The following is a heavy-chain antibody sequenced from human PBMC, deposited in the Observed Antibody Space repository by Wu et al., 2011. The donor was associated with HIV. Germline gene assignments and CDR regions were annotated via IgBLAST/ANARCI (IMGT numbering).Heavy chain of an antibody. D-gene: IGHD3-22*01. Sequence: QVQLVQSGAELKKPGSSVKVSCKVSGGSLTNYVITWVRQAPGQGLEWMGGITPISGTPEFAQKFQGRVTITTDESTKTAFMALNSLTSEDTAIYYCARGSYDYDSGGYSMSGFDIWAKGHWSPSLQ. V-gene: IGHV1-69*01. J-gene: IGHJ3*02. CDR3: ARGSYDYDSGGYSMSGFDI. CDR1: GGSLTNYV. CDR2: ITPISGTP.